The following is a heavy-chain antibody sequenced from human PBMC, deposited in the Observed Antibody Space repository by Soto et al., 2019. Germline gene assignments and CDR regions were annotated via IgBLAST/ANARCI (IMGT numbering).Heavy chain of an antibody. J-gene: IGHJ4*02. D-gene: IGHD3-10*02. CDR1: GYTFTGYY. CDR3: AREYYYVPGPGY. CDR2: ISAYNGNT. V-gene: IGHV1-18*04. Sequence: ASVKVSCKASGYTFTGYYMHWVRQAPGQGLEWMGWISAYNGNTNYAQRLQGSFTIPTTTPRNTLYWGLGGWIFADTAVYYWAREYYYVPGPGYGGQGTLVTVSS.